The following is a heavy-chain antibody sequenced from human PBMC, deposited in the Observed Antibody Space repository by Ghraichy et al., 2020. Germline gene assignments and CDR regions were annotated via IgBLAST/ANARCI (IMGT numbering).Heavy chain of an antibody. D-gene: IGHD2/OR15-2a*01. J-gene: IGHJ5*02. CDR1: GFTFSTYG. CDR2: ISTSSTFI. CDR3: ARDASYCNPGACNWFDP. Sequence: GESLNISCAASGFTFSTYGMNWVRQAPGKGLEWVSSISTSSTFIDYADSVKGRFTISRDDPKNSLYLQMNSLRADDTAVYFCARDASYCNPGACNWFDPWGQGTLVTVSS. V-gene: IGHV3-21*01.